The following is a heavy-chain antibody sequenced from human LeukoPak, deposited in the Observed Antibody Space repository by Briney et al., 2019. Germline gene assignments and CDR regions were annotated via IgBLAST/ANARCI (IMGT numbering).Heavy chain of an antibody. J-gene: IGHJ4*02. Sequence: SETLSLTCTVSSGSINSYYWGWVRQPAGRGLEWIGRIYTTGNTHYNPSLKSRLTMSIDTSRRQFSLNLTSVTVADTAIYYCARHGYTASHYFLDYWSQGTLVTVSS. CDR2: IYTTGNT. D-gene: IGHD3-16*01. CDR1: SGSINSYY. V-gene: IGHV4-4*07. CDR3: ARHGYTASHYFLDY.